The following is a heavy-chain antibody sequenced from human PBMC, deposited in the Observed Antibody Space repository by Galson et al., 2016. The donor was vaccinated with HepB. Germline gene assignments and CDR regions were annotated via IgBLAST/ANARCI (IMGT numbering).Heavy chain of an antibody. CDR2: INPGGRT. Sequence: SETLSLTCAVYGGSFSGYYWSWIRQPPGRGLEWIGEINPGGRTSYYPSLKRRAPMSVDTSKNQFSLKLTSVTAADTAVYFCARHAIWNGVKQPGEAFYFYAMGVWGQGTTVTVSS. J-gene: IGHJ6*02. CDR3: ARHAIWNGVKQPGEAFYFYAMGV. CDR1: GGSFSGYY. D-gene: IGHD1-1*01. V-gene: IGHV4-34*01.